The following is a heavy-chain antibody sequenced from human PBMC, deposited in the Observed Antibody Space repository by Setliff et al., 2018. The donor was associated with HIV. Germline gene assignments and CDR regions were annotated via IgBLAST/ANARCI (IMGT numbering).Heavy chain of an antibody. CDR1: GYSISSDYY. V-gene: IGHV4-38-2*01. Sequence: PSETLSLTCAVSGYSISSDYYWGWIRQPPGKGLEWIGSIYYSGSTYYNPSLKSRVTISVDTSKNQFSLKLSSVTAADTAVYYCASFQTTVHAFDIWGQGTMVTVSS. J-gene: IGHJ3*02. CDR2: IYYSGST. D-gene: IGHD4-17*01. CDR3: ASFQTTVHAFDI.